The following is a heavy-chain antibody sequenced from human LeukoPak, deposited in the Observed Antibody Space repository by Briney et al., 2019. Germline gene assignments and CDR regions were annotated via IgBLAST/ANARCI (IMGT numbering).Heavy chain of an antibody. D-gene: IGHD1-26*01. V-gene: IGHV3-23*01. CDR3: VREATGYSFADY. CDR1: RFAFHNYA. Sequence: GGSLRLSCAASRFAFHNYAMTWIRQAPGRGLEWVSSISVDGGDIKYTDSAKGRFTISRDNSKGTLYLQMDSLTAEDTAVYYCVREATGYSFADYWGQGTLVSVSS. CDR2: ISVDGGDI. J-gene: IGHJ4*02.